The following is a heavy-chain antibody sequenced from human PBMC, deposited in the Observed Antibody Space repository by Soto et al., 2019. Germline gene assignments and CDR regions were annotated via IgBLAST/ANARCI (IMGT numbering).Heavy chain of an antibody. V-gene: IGHV1-18*01. D-gene: IGHD3-9*01. J-gene: IGHJ6*02. CDR3: ARELGVLLYFDWLSSPRPYYYYGMDV. Sequence: ASVKVSCKASGYTFTSYGISWVRQAPGQGLEWMGWISAYNGNTNYAQKLQGRVTMTTDTSTSTAYMELRSLRSDDTAVYFCARELGVLLYFDWLSSPRPYYYYGMDVWGQGTTVTVSS. CDR2: ISAYNGNT. CDR1: GYTFTSYG.